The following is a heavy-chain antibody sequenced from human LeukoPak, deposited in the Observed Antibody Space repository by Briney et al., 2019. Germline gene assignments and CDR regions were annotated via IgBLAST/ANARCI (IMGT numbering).Heavy chain of an antibody. Sequence: GGSLRLSCAASGFTVSSNCMTWVRQAPGKGLAWVSVIYSGGSTYYADSVKGRFTISRDNSKNTLYLHMNSLRAEDTAVYYCARGGGSPYYYYGMDVWGQGTTVTVSS. CDR2: IYSGGST. CDR3: ARGGGSPYYYYGMDV. J-gene: IGHJ6*02. CDR1: GFTVSSNC. V-gene: IGHV3-53*01. D-gene: IGHD1-26*01.